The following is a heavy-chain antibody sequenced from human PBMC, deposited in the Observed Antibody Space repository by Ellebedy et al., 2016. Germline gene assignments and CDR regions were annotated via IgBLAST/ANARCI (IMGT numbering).Heavy chain of an antibody. D-gene: IGHD4-11*01. V-gene: IGHV3-23*01. CDR1: GFSFSTYA. J-gene: IGHJ4*02. Sequence: GGSLRLSXVASGFSFSTYAMGWVRQAPGKGLEWVSGIRGSGVTTYYADSVKGRFTISRDDSKNTLYLQMSSLRVEDTAVYYCAKDSGLPLHYFDYWGQGSLVTVSS. CDR3: AKDSGLPLHYFDY. CDR2: IRGSGVTT.